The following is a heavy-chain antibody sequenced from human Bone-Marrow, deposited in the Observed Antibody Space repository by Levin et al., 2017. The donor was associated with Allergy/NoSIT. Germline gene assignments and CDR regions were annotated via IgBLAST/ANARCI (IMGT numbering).Heavy chain of an antibody. V-gene: IGHV4-4*02. Sequence: SETLSLTCAVSGGSISSSNWWSWVRQPPGKGLEWIGEIYHSGSTNYNPSLKSRVTISVDKSKNQFSLKLSSVTAADTAVYYCARVTRGEYSGYDPRWGMDVWGQGTTVTVSS. CDR1: GGSISSSNW. J-gene: IGHJ6*02. CDR3: ARVTRGEYSGYDPRWGMDV. D-gene: IGHD5-12*01. CDR2: IYHSGST.